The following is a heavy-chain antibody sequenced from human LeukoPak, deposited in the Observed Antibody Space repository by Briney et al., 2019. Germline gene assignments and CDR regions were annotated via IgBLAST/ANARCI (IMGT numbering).Heavy chain of an antibody. CDR1: GFTFSSYA. V-gene: IGHV3-23*01. J-gene: IGHJ4*02. D-gene: IGHD3-10*01. CDR3: AKDPYYYGLGSYYNTPSFDY. CDR2: ISGSGGST. Sequence: GGSLRLSCAASGFTFSSYAMSWVRQAPGKGLEWVSAISGSGGSTYYADSVKGRFTISRDNSKNTLYLQMNSLRAEDTAVYYCAKDPYYYGLGSYYNTPSFDYWGQGTLVTVSS.